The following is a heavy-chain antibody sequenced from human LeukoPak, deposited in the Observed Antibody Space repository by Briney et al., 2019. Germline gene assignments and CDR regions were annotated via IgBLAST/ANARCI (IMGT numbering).Heavy chain of an antibody. CDR3: ARVGSVARSDYLDY. Sequence: PGGSLRLSCAASGFTFSDHFLAWVRQAPGKGLEWVGRSRNKAKSYTTEYAASVKGRFTISRDDSKNSLYLQMNSLKTEDTAVYYCARVGSVARSDYLDYWGQGTLVTVSS. D-gene: IGHD5-12*01. CDR1: GFTFSDHF. V-gene: IGHV3-72*01. CDR2: SRNKAKSYTT. J-gene: IGHJ4*02.